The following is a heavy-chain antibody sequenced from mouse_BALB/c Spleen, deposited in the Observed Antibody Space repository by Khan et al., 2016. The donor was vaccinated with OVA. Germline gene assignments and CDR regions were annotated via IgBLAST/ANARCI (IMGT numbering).Heavy chain of an antibody. CDR1: GYSFTGYF. CDR3: ARIYRSDFDY. D-gene: IGHD1-1*01. Sequence: EVKLLESGPELVKPGASVKISCKASGYSFTGYFMNWVMQSHGKSLEWIGRINPHIGETFYNQKFKDKATLTLDESSSTAHMELRSLASEDSAVYYCARIYRSDFDYWGQGTTLTVSS. J-gene: IGHJ2*01. CDR2: INPHIGET. V-gene: IGHV1-20*02.